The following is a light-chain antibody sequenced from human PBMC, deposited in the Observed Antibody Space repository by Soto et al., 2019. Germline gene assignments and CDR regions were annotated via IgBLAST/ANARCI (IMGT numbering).Light chain of an antibody. CDR3: QHYNNWPPWT. CDR2: GAS. Sequence: EVLMTQSPATLSVSPGERATLSCRASQSVSSNLAWYQQKPGQAPRLLIYGASTRATGVPARFSGGGSGTEFTLTISSLQSEDFAVYYCQHYNNWPPWTFGQGTKVEIK. V-gene: IGKV3-15*01. J-gene: IGKJ1*01. CDR1: QSVSSN.